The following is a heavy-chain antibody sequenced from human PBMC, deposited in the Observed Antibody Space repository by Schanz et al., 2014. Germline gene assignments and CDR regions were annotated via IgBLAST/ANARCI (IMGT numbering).Heavy chain of an antibody. CDR1: GGTFSSFG. D-gene: IGHD3-22*01. Sequence: QVQLEQSGAEVKKPGSSVKVSCKASGGTFSSFGINWVRQAPGQGLEWMGWMNPNTGGTNFAQKFEGWVSVTRDTSSSTVYMELSRVTYEDTAVYYWARDDRAYYYGMDVWGQGTTVTVSS. J-gene: IGHJ6*02. V-gene: IGHV1-2*04. CDR2: MNPNTGGT. CDR3: ARDDRAYYYGMDV.